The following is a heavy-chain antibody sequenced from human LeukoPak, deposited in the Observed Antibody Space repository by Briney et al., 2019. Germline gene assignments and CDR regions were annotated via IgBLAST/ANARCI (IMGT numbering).Heavy chain of an antibody. CDR2: IYCSGST. Sequence: SETLSLTCTVSGGSISSSSYYWGWIRQPPGKGLEWIGSIYCSGSTYYNPSLKSRVTISVDTSKNQFSLKLSSVTAADTAVYYCAREIRYSSWDNWGQGTLVTVSS. CDR3: AREIRYSSWDN. J-gene: IGHJ4*02. D-gene: IGHD6-13*01. V-gene: IGHV4-39*02. CDR1: GGSISSSSYY.